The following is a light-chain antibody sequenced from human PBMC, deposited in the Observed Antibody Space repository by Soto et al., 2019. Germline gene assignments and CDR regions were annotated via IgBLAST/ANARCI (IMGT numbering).Light chain of an antibody. V-gene: IGKV1-5*01. Sequence: DIHITHSPSTLSASVGYRVTMTCLSSQSISSWLAWYQQKPGKAPKLLIYDASSLESGVPSRFSGSGSGTEFTLTISSLQPDDFATYYCQQYNSYSPWTFGQGTKVDI. CDR3: QQYNSYSPWT. CDR1: QSISSW. CDR2: DAS. J-gene: IGKJ1*01.